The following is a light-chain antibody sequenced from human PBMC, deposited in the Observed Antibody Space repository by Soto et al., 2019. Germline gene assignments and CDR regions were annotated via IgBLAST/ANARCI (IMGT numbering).Light chain of an antibody. CDR3: QQYNSYPLT. CDR2: KAS. J-gene: IGKJ3*01. CDR1: QSISSW. V-gene: IGKV1-5*03. Sequence: DIQMTQSPSTLSASVGDRVTITCRASQSISSWLAWYQQKPGKAPKLLIYKASNLENGVPSRFSGSGSGTEFTLTISSLQPDDFATYYCQQYNSYPLTFGPGTKVDIK.